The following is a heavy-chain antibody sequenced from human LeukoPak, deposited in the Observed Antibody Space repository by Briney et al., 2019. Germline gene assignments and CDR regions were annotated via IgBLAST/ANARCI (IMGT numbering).Heavy chain of an antibody. V-gene: IGHV6-1*01. D-gene: IGHD1-1*01. CDR1: GDSVSSDSAA. Sequence: SQTLSLTCVISGDSVSSDSAAWSWIRQSPSRGLEWLGRIYFRSRWYCDYAASVKGRITINPDTSKNQFSLQMNSVTPEDTAVYYCGSGTGSIDYWGQGTLVSVSS. CDR3: GSGTGSIDY. J-gene: IGHJ4*02. CDR2: IYFRSRWYC.